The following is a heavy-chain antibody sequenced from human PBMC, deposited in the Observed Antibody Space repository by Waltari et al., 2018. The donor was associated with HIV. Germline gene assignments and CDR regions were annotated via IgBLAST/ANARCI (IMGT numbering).Heavy chain of an antibody. V-gene: IGHV1-69*01. J-gene: IGHJ6*02. CDR1: GGTFSSYA. D-gene: IGHD3-3*01. CDR2: IIPIFGTA. Sequence: QVQLVQSGAEVKKPGSSVKVSCKASGGTFSSYAISWVRQAPGQRLEWMGGIIPIFGTANYAQKFQGRVTITADESTSTAYMELSSLRSEDTAVYYCARAVYDFWSGYYKGGYYYYYGMDVWGQGTTVTVSS. CDR3: ARAVYDFWSGYYKGGYYYYYGMDV.